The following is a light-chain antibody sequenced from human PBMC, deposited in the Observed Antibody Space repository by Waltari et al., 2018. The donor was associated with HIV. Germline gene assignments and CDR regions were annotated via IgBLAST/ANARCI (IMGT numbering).Light chain of an antibody. Sequence: YVLTQPPSVSVAPNQTATAACIGEIIGVRDVHWYRQRSGQAPEVVTHDDRDRAPGIPGRITGSNSGDMATLTIASVEAGDEAVYYCQVWGATNDWVFGGGTKVTVL. CDR3: QVWGATNDWV. J-gene: IGLJ3*02. V-gene: IGLV3-21*02. CDR1: IIGVRD. CDR2: DDR.